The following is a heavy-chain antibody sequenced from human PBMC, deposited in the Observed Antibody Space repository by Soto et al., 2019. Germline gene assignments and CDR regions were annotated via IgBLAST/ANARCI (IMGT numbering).Heavy chain of an antibody. CDR2: IYPGDSDT. J-gene: IGHJ6*02. Sequence: GESLKISCKGSGYSFTSYWIGWVRQMPGKGLEWMGIIYPGDSDTRYSPSFQGQVTISADKSISTAYLQWSSLKASDTAMYYCARHSLYSSSWYGDYYYYGMDVWGQGPTVTVSS. CDR1: GYSFTSYW. CDR3: ARHSLYSSSWYGDYYYYGMDV. V-gene: IGHV5-51*01. D-gene: IGHD6-13*01.